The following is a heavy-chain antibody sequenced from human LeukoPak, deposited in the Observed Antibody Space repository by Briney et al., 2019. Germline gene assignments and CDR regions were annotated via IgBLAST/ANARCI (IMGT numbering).Heavy chain of an antibody. CDR3: IGDPG. Sequence: GRSLRLSCVASGFTFDDYAMHWVRQAPGKGLEWVSGISWNSGSIGYADSVKGRFTISRDNSKNSLYLQMNSLRTEDTAFYYCIGDPGGGRGTLVTVSS. CDR2: ISWNSGSI. J-gene: IGHJ4*02. CDR1: GFTFDDYA. D-gene: IGHD4-17*01. V-gene: IGHV3-9*01.